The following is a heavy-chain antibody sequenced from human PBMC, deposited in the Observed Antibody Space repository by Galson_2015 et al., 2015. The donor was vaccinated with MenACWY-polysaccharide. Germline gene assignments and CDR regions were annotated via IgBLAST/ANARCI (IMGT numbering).Heavy chain of an antibody. CDR1: GYTFGSRD. CDR2: MNPNSGNT. V-gene: IGHV1-8*01. Sequence: SVKVSCKASGYTFGSRDINWVRQATGQGLEWMGWMNPNSGNTGYAQKFKGRVTMTRNTSITTAYMELSSLRSEDTAVYYCARGSLYSYYYMDVWGKGTTVIVSS. J-gene: IGHJ6*03. CDR3: ARGSLYSYYYMDV.